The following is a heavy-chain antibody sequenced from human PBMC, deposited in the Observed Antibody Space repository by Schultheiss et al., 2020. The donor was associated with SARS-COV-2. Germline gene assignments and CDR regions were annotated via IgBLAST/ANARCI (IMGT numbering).Heavy chain of an antibody. CDR1: GYSFTGYG. Sequence: ASVKVSCKASGYSFTGYGFSWVRQAPGQRLEWMGWISAYNGKTNYAQHLQGRLALTTDASTSTAYMELRNVRSDDTAVYYCARDHYDFVSNSMDVWGTGTTVTVSS. CDR2: ISAYNGKT. V-gene: IGHV1-18*01. J-gene: IGHJ6*03. CDR3: ARDHYDFVSNSMDV. D-gene: IGHD3-3*01.